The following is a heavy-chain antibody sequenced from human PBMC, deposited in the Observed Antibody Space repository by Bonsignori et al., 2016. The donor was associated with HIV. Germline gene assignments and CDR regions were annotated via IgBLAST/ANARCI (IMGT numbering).Heavy chain of an antibody. CDR1: GVSIRRTTSY. V-gene: IGHV4-39*07. CDR3: ARGVMSTMSASWFDP. D-gene: IGHD5/OR15-5a*01. Sequence: QQLLRESGPGLVKPSGTLSLTCAVSGVSIRRTTSYWDWIRQPLGKGLEWIGSVSYTGSTKHNPSLKSRVTISVDTSKNSISLEVRSVTAADTAVYWCARGVMSTMSASWFDPGAREPWSPSPQ. CDR2: VSYTGST. J-gene: IGHJ5*02.